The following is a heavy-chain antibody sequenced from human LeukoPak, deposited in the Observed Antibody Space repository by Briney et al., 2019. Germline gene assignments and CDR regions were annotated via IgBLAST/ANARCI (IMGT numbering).Heavy chain of an antibody. CDR1: GFTFSSYW. D-gene: IGHD6-13*01. CDR3: ATRSSHTSSWYVYLFWDY. V-gene: IGHV3-7*01. J-gene: IGHJ4*02. CDR2: INQDGSEK. Sequence: GGSLRLSCAASGFTFSSYWMTWVRQAPGKGLEWVANINQDGSEKNCVDSVKGRFTISRDNAKNSLYLQMNSLRAEDTAVYYCATRSSHTSSWYVYLFWDYWGQEALVTVSS.